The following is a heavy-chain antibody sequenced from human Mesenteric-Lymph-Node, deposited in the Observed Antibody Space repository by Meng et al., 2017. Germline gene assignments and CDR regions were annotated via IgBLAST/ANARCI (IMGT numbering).Heavy chain of an antibody. CDR2: IYSGGST. V-gene: IGHV3-53*01. D-gene: IGHD3-22*01. J-gene: IGHJ3*02. CDR1: GFTVSSNY. CDR3: AKRGIDYYDSSGYNDAFDI. Sequence: GESLKISCAASGFTVSSNYMSWVRQAPGKGLEWVSVIYSGGSTYYADSVKGRFTISRDNSKNTLYLQMNSLRAEDTAVYYRAKRGIDYYDSSGYNDAFDIWGQGTMVTVSS.